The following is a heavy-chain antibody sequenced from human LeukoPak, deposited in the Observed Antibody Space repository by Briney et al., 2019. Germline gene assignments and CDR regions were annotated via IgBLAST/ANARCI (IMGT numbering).Heavy chain of an antibody. V-gene: IGHV3-30*18. CDR2: ISYDGSNK. CDR3: AKGGTTEVYYFDY. CDR1: GFTFSSYG. Sequence: GRSLRLSCAASGFTFSSYGMHWVRQAPGKGLEWVAVISYDGSNKYYADSVKGRFTISRDNSKNTLYLQMNSLRDEDTAVYYCAKGGTTEVYYFDYWGQGTLVTVSS. D-gene: IGHD4-23*01. J-gene: IGHJ4*02.